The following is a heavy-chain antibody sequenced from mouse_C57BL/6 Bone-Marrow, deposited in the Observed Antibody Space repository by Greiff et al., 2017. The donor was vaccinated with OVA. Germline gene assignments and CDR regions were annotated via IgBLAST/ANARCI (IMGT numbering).Heavy chain of an antibody. CDR3: ARRDYGNPFAY. CDR1: GFSLTSYG. J-gene: IGHJ3*01. Sequence: VKLQESGPGLVQPSQSLSITCTVSGFSLTSYGVHWVRQSPGKGLEWLGVIWSGGSTDYNAAFISRLSISKDNSKSQVFFKMNSLQADDTAIYYCARRDYGNPFAYWGQGTLVTVSA. V-gene: IGHV2-2*01. CDR2: IWSGGST. D-gene: IGHD2-1*01.